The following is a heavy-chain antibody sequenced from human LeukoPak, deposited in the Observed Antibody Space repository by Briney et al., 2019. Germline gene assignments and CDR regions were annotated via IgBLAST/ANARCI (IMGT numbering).Heavy chain of an antibody. CDR3: ARGSGRTLDY. CDR2: IYYSGST. CDR1: GGSISSSSYY. J-gene: IGHJ4*02. Sequence: SETLSLTCTVSGGSISSSSYYWGWIRQPPGKGLEWIGSIYYSGSTYYNPSLKSRVTISLDTSKNRLSLKLSSVTAADTAVYYCARGSGRTLDYWGQGTLVTVSS. V-gene: IGHV4-39*07. D-gene: IGHD3-10*01.